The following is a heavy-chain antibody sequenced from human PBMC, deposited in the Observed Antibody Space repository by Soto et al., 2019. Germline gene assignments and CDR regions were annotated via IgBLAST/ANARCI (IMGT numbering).Heavy chain of an antibody. V-gene: IGHV1-46*01. CDR3: ARVNSGAFWYFDL. J-gene: IGHJ2*01. Sequence: QVQLVQSGAEVKKPGASMKISCTASGYTFSSNFIHWVRQAPGHSPEWMGLINPSDGSTTYAHSVQGRVTLTRDTPTRPVYMELTSLRFEDATVYYCARVNSGAFWYFDLWGRGTLVTVSS. D-gene: IGHD1-26*01. CDR1: GYTFSSNF. CDR2: INPSDGST.